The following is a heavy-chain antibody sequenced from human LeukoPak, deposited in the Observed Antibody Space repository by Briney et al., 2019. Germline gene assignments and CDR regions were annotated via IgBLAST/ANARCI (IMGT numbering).Heavy chain of an antibody. Sequence: GGSLRLSCAASGFTVSSNYMNWVRQAPGKGLEWVSSISSSSSYIYYADSVKGRFTISRDNAKNSLYLQMNSLRAEDTAVYYCARDVDSSSWYRPWFDPWGQGTLVTVSS. CDR1: GFTVSSNY. CDR2: ISSSSSYI. V-gene: IGHV3-21*01. D-gene: IGHD6-13*01. J-gene: IGHJ5*02. CDR3: ARDVDSSSWYRPWFDP.